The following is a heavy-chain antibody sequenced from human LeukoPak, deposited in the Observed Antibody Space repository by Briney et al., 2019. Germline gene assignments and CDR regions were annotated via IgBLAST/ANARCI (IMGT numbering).Heavy chain of an antibody. CDR1: GFTFSDYY. CDR2: IYYSGST. V-gene: IGHV4-38-2*02. Sequence: GSLRLSCAASGFTFSDYYMSWIRQAPGKGLEWIGSIYYSGSTYYNPSLKSRVTISVDTSKNQFSLRLSSVTAADTAMYYCARDEYAYGGRTHPYFFDYWGQGTLVTVSS. J-gene: IGHJ4*02. CDR3: ARDEYAYGGRTHPYFFDY. D-gene: IGHD3-16*01.